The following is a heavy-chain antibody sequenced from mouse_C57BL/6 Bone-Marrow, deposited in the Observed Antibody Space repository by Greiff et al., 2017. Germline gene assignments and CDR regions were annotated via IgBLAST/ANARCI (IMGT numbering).Heavy chain of an antibody. Sequence: QVQLQQPGAELVKPGASVKLSCKASGYTFTSYWMPWVKQRPGQGLEWIGMIHPNSGSTNYNEKFKSKATLTVDKSSSTAYMQLSSLTSEDSAVYYCASDGRYYAMDYWGQGTSVTVSS. J-gene: IGHJ4*01. CDR3: ASDGRYYAMDY. V-gene: IGHV1-64*01. CDR2: IHPNSGST. CDR1: GYTFTSYW.